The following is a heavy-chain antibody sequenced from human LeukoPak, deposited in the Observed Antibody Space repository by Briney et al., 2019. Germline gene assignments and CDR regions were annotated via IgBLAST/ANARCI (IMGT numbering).Heavy chain of an antibody. CDR3: AREAVTRNYFDY. CDR2: IYSGGST. J-gene: IGHJ4*02. Sequence: GGSLRLSCAASGFTFSSYAMTWVRQAPGKGLEWVSVIYSGGSTYYADSVKGRFTISRDNSKNTLYLQMNSLRAEDTAVYYCAREAVTRNYFDYWGQGTLVTVSS. V-gene: IGHV3-53*01. D-gene: IGHD4-17*01. CDR1: GFTFSSYA.